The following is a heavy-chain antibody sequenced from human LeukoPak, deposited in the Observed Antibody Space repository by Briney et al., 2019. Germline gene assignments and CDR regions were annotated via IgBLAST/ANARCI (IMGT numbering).Heavy chain of an antibody. CDR1: GGSISSYY. CDR2: IYTSGST. V-gene: IGHV4-4*07. J-gene: IGHJ4*02. CDR3: ARSYAVLAATDYFDY. Sequence: SETLSLTCTVSGGSISSYYWSWIRQPAGKGLEWIGRIYTSGSTNYNPSLKSRVTISVDTSKNQFSLKLSSVTAADTAVYYCARSYAVLAATDYFDYWGQGTLVTVSS. D-gene: IGHD2-15*01.